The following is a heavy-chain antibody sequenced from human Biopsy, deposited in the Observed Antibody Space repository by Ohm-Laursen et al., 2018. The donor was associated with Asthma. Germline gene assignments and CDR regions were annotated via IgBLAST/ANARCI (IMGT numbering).Heavy chain of an antibody. CDR1: GDSINSGGYS. J-gene: IGHJ6*02. V-gene: IGHV4-30-2*01. D-gene: IGHD3-22*01. CDR3: ARMITMIQVANYYSYAMDV. Sequence: TLSLTCAVSGDSINSGGYSGNWIRQPPGKGLEWVAYLFYSGTTPYNPSLKSRVTISVDRSKRQFSLKVNSVTAADTAVYYCARMITMIQVANYYSYAMDVWGQGTTVTVSS. CDR2: LFYSGTT.